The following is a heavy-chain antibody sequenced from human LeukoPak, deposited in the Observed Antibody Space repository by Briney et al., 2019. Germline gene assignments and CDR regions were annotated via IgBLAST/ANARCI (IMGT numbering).Heavy chain of an antibody. J-gene: IGHJ5*02. D-gene: IGHD6-13*01. CDR2: IYTSGRT. Sequence: SETLSLTCTVTVSGDSVSSKSWSWIRQPPGKGLEWIGYIYTSGRTSYKPSLRSRVTISVDMSKNQFSLKLSSVTAADTAVYYCARGHTNIAAAGYNWFDPWGQGTLVTVSS. V-gene: IGHV4-4*09. CDR3: ARGHTNIAAAGYNWFDP. CDR1: GDSVSSKS.